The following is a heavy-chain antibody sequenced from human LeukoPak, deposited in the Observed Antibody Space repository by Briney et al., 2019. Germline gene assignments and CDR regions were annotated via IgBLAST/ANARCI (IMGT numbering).Heavy chain of an antibody. D-gene: IGHD3-22*01. J-gene: IGHJ4*02. V-gene: IGHV3-20*04. CDR3: AREYYYDSSAYFDY. CDR1: GFTFDDYG. CDR2: INWNGGST. Sequence: PGGSLRLSCAASGFTFDDYGMSWVRQAPGKGLEWVSGINWNGGSTGYADSVKGRFTISRDNAKNSLYLQMNSLRAEDTALYYCAREYYYDSSAYFDYWGQGTLVTVSS.